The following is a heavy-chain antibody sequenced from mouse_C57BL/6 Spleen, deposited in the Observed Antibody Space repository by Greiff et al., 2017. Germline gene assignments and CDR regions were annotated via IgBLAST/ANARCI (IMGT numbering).Heavy chain of an antibody. Sequence: VKLMESGPGLVKPSQSLFLTCSITGFPITSGYYWIWIRQSPGKPLEWMGYITHSGETFYNPSLQSPISITRETSKNQFFLQVNSVTTEDTAMYYCAGDNEGYWYFDVWGTGTTVTVSS. V-gene: IGHV12-3*01. CDR1: GFPITSGYY. J-gene: IGHJ1*03. CDR3: AGDNEGYWYFDV. D-gene: IGHD1-2*01. CDR2: ITHSGET.